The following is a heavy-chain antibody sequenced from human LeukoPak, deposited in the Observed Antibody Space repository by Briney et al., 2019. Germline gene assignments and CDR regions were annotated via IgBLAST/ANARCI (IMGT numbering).Heavy chain of an antibody. J-gene: IGHJ4*02. CDR2: INHSGST. Sequence: SETLSLTCAVYGGSFSGYYWSWIRQPPGEGLEWIGEINHSGSTNYNPSLKSRVTISVDTSKNQFSLKLTSVTAADTAVYYCARAGGSGLIDYWGQGTLVTVSS. V-gene: IGHV4-34*01. D-gene: IGHD6-19*01. CDR1: GGSFSGYY. CDR3: ARAGGSGLIDY.